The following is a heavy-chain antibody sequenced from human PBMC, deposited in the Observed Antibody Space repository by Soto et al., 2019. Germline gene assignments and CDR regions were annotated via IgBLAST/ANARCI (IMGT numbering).Heavy chain of an antibody. CDR1: GITFSDAW. CDR3: APDSVSAFSAPLSV. J-gene: IGHJ6*02. Sequence: EVQLVESGGGLVKPGGSLRLSCVASGITFSDAWMTWVRQPPGKGLEWVGRITTKFAVQTTVFAAPVKGRFTILRDDSKHTLYLEMNTLKFEDTAVHSCAPDSVSAFSAPLSVWGEGTSVTVSS. CDR2: ITTKFAVQTT. V-gene: IGHV3-15*01. D-gene: IGHD6-19*01.